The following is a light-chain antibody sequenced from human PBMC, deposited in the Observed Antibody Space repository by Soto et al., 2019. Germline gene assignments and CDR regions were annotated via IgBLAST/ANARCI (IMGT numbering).Light chain of an antibody. CDR2: GSS. CDR3: QQSYSTPRT. J-gene: IGKJ2*01. CDR1: QAIRND. Sequence: DIQMTQSPSSLSASVGDRVTITCRASQAIRNDLAWYQQKPGRAPKRLIYGSSSLQSGVPSRFSGSGSGTEFTLTISSLQPEDFATYYCQQSYSTPRTFGQGTKLEIK. V-gene: IGKV1-17*01.